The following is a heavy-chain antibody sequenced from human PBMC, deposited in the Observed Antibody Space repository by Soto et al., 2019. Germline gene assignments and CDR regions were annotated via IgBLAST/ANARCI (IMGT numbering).Heavy chain of an antibody. D-gene: IGHD5-12*01. J-gene: IGHJ4*02. CDR1: GGSISSSSYY. CDR3: ARAGIVATILDY. Sequence: SETLSLTCTVSGGSISSSSYYWGWIRQPPGKGLEWIGSIYYSGSTYYNPSLKSRVTISVDTSKNQFSLKLSSVTAADTAVYYCARAGIVATILDYWGQGTLVTVSS. V-gene: IGHV4-39*07. CDR2: IYYSGST.